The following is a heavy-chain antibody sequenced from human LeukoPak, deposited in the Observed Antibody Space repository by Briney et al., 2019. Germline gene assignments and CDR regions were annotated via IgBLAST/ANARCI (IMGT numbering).Heavy chain of an antibody. CDR2: ISYDGSNK. J-gene: IGHJ1*01. V-gene: IGHV3-30*18. CDR1: GFTFSNYA. Sequence: GGSLRLSCAASGFTFSNYAMTWVRQAPGKGLEWVAVISYDGSNKYYADSVKGRFTISRDNSKNTLYLQMNSLRAEDTAVYYCAKSSGWLEYFQHWGQGTLVTVSS. D-gene: IGHD6-19*01. CDR3: AKSSGWLEYFQH.